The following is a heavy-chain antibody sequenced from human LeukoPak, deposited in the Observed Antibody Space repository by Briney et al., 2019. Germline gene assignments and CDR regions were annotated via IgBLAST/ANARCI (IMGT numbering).Heavy chain of an antibody. CDR3: TTDQPIVVVIAVSRGDYYYMDV. D-gene: IGHD2-21*01. Sequence: GSSQIPSCAASGFTFSNDWMSWVHQAARRGVEGVGRINSKTDGRTTDYAAPVKGRFTISRDDSKKTLYLQMNSLKTEDTAVYYCTTDQPIVVVIAVSRGDYYYMDVWGKGTTVTVSS. CDR1: GFTFSNDW. V-gene: IGHV3-15*01. J-gene: IGHJ6*03. CDR2: INSKTDGRTT.